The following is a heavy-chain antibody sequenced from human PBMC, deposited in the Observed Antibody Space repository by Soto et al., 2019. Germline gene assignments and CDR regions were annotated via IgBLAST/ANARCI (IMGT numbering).Heavy chain of an antibody. CDR1: GGSISSGDYY. CDR3: ARGTIFGGDYYYGMDV. D-gene: IGHD3-3*01. J-gene: IGHJ6*02. CDR2: IYYSGDT. Sequence: SETLSLTCTVSGGSISSGDYYWSWIRQHPTKGLEWIGYIYYSGDTYYNPSLKSRLTISVDTSKNQFSLKLSSVTAADTAVYYCARGTIFGGDYYYGMDVWGQGTTVTVSS. V-gene: IGHV4-31*03.